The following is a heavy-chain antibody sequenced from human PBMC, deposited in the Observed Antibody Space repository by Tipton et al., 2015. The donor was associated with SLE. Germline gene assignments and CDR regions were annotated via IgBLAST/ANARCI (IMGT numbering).Heavy chain of an antibody. V-gene: IGHV4-38-2*02. CDR2: IFHSGST. Sequence: TLSLTCAVSGYSISSGYYWGWIRQPPGKGLEWIGSIFHSGSTYYNPSLKSRVTISVDTSKNQFSLKLTPVTAADTAVYFCARENWSFTHMDVWGIGTTVTVSS. D-gene: IGHD1-1*01. J-gene: IGHJ6*04. CDR3: ARENWSFTHMDV. CDR1: GYSISSGYY.